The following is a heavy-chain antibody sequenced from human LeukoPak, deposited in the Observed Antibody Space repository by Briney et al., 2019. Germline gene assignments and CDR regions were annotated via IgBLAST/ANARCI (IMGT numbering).Heavy chain of an antibody. CDR1: GFTFSSYW. CDR3: VRERFHGSGAPKFDF. Sequence: GGSLRLSCAASGFTFSSYWMHWVRQAPGKGLVWVSRINSDGSSTSYADSVKGRFTISRDNAKNSLHLQVNSLRAEDTAVYYCVRERFHGSGAPKFDFWGQGTLVTVSS. D-gene: IGHD3-10*01. CDR2: INSDGSST. V-gene: IGHV3-74*01. J-gene: IGHJ4*02.